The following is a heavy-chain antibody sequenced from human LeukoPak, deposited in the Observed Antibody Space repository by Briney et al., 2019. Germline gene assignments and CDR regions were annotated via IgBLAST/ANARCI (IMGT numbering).Heavy chain of an antibody. V-gene: IGHV4-28*03. CDR1: GYSISSSNW. D-gene: IGHD4/OR15-4a*01. CDR3: ARVLTWNWFDP. J-gene: IGHJ5*02. Sequence: SETLSLTCAVPGYSISSSNWWGWIRQPPGKGLEWIGYIYYSGSTYYNPSLKSRVTMSVDTSKNQFSLKLSSVTAVDTAVYYCARVLTWNWFDPWGQGTLVTVSS. CDR2: IYYSGST.